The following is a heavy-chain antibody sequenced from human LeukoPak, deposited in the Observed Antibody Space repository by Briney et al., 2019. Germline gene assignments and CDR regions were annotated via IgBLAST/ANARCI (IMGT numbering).Heavy chain of an antibody. CDR1: GFTFSSYG. CDR2: IRYDGSNK. J-gene: IGHJ4*02. V-gene: IGHV3-30*02. CDR3: AREALQLFDY. D-gene: IGHD4-11*01. Sequence: PGGSLRLSCAASGFTFSSYGMHWVRQAPGKGLEWVAFIRYDGSNKYYADSVKGRFTISRDNSKNTLYLQMNSLRAEDTAVYYCAREALQLFDYWGQGTLVTVSS.